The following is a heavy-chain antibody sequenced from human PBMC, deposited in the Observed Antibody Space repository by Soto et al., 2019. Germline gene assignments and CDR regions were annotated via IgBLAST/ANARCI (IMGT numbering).Heavy chain of an antibody. CDR3: ARVSYYDSSGYPTRGFDY. CDR2: IIPIFGTA. D-gene: IGHD3-22*01. J-gene: IGHJ4*02. V-gene: IGHV1-69*01. Sequence: QVQLVQSGAEVKKPGSSVKVSCKASGGTFSSYAISWVRQAPGQGLEWMGGIIPIFGTANYAQKFQGRVTITADEATSTAYMELRSLGSEDTAVYYCARVSYYDSSGYPTRGFDYWGQGTLVTVSS. CDR1: GGTFSSYA.